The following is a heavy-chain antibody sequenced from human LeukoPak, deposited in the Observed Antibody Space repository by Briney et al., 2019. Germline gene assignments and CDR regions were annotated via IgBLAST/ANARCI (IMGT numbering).Heavy chain of an antibody. CDR3: ASTWIQLWFSTHYYMDV. J-gene: IGHJ6*03. Sequence: SVKVSCKASGGTFSSYAISWVRQAPGQGLEWMGRIIPIFGTANYAQKFQGRVTITTDESTSTAYMELSSLRSEDTAVYYCASTWIQLWFSTHYYMDVWGKGTTITVSS. CDR1: GGTFSSYA. D-gene: IGHD5-18*01. V-gene: IGHV1-69*05. CDR2: IIPIFGTA.